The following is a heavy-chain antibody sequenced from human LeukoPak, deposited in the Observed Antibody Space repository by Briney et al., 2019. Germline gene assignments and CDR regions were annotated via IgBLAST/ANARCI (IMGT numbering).Heavy chain of an antibody. D-gene: IGHD3-22*01. CDR1: GYTVTVYY. CDR3: ARALGNYYDSTVYQAY. Sequence: GASMKVSCNTSGYTVTVYYIHWGRRAPGPGLGWMGWINPKSGVTNYAQIFQDRVTLTSDTSISTAYMDLSGLTSGDTAVYYCARALGNYYDSTVYQAYWGQGHLVTVSS. V-gene: IGHV1-2*02. CDR2: INPKSGVT. J-gene: IGHJ4*02.